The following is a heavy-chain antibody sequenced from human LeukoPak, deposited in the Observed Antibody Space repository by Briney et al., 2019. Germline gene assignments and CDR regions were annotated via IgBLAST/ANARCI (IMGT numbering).Heavy chain of an antibody. V-gene: IGHV3-23*01. Sequence: GGSLRLSCAASGFTFSSYAMSWVRQAPGKGLEWVSAISGSGGSTYYADSGKGRLTISRDNSKNTLYLQMNSLRAEDTAVYYCAKDEEAYDYVWGSDYYFDYWGQGTLVTVSS. CDR1: GFTFSSYA. CDR2: ISGSGGST. J-gene: IGHJ4*02. D-gene: IGHD3-16*01. CDR3: AKDEEAYDYVWGSDYYFDY.